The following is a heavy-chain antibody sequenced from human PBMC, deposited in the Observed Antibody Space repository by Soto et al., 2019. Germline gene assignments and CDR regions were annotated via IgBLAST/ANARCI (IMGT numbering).Heavy chain of an antibody. CDR1: AFTFSNYA. CDR2: ISGSGGST. Sequence: SGRSLRLSCAPSAFTFSNYAMSWGGQAPGKGLEWISTISGSGGSTYYAGTVKGRFTISRDNSKTTLYLQMNSLRAEDTAVYYCAKGQSTYYDFWSRYYDWFDPWGQGTLVTVSS. J-gene: IGHJ5*02. D-gene: IGHD3-3*01. CDR3: AKGQSTYYDFWSRYYDWFDP. V-gene: IGHV3-23*01.